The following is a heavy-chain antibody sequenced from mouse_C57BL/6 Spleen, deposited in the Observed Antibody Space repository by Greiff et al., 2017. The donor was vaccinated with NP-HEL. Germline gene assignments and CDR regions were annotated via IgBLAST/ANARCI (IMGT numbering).Heavy chain of an antibody. CDR2: SSNGGGST. D-gene: IGHD1-1*01. Sequence: EVKVVESGGGLVQPGGSLKLSCAASGFTFSDYYMYGVRQTPEKRLEWVAYSSNGGGSTYYPDTVKGRFTISRDNAKNTLYLQMSRLKSEDTAMYYCATSTVDWYFDVWGTGATVTVSS. CDR3: ATSTVDWYFDV. CDR1: GFTFSDYY. V-gene: IGHV5-12*01. J-gene: IGHJ1*03.